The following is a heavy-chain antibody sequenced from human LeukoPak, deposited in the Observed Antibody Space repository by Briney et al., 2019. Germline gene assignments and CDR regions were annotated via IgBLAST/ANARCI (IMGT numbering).Heavy chain of an antibody. Sequence: ASVKLSCKASGYTFTGYYMHWVRQAPGQGLEWMAWINPNSGGTNYAQKFKGRVTMTRDTSISTAYMELSRLRSEDTAVYYCARLYGDYGFDYWGQGTLVTVSP. V-gene: IGHV1-2*02. CDR1: GYTFTGYY. CDR3: ARLYGDYGFDY. J-gene: IGHJ4*02. D-gene: IGHD4-17*01. CDR2: INPNSGGT.